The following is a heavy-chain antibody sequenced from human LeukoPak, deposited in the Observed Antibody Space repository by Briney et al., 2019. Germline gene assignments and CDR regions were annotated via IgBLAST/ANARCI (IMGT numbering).Heavy chain of an antibody. J-gene: IGHJ4*02. V-gene: IGHV3-21*01. CDR1: GFTFSSYS. CDR3: ARDLGYDYVWGSYRQEASDY. Sequence: GGSLRLSCAASGFTFSSYSMNWVRQAPGKGLEWVSSISSSSSYIYYADSVKGRFTISRDNAKNSLYLQMNSLRAEDTAVYYCARDLGYDYVWGSYRQEASDYWGQGTLVTVSS. CDR2: ISSSSSYI. D-gene: IGHD3-16*02.